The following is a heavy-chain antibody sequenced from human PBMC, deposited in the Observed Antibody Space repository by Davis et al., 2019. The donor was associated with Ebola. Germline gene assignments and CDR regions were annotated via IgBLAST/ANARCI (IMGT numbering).Heavy chain of an antibody. CDR2: IYYSGST. J-gene: IGHJ4*02. Sequence: PSETLSLTCTVSGGSISSSSYYWGWIRQPPGKGLEWIGSIYYSGSTYYNPSLKSRVTISVDTTKNQFSLKLSSVTAADTAVYYCARSLEYSSSLGDYWGQGTLVTVSS. CDR3: ARSLEYSSSLGDY. CDR1: GGSISSSSYY. D-gene: IGHD6-6*01. V-gene: IGHV4-39*01.